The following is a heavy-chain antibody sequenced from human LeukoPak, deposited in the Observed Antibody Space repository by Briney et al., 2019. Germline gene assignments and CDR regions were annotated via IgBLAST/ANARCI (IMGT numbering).Heavy chain of an antibody. V-gene: IGHV1-18*01. CDR3: ARDDPYYYGSGSYRHYYYYMDV. CDR1: GYTFTSYG. Sequence: ASVKVPCKASGYTFTSYGISWVRQAPGQGLEWMGWISAYNGNTNYAQKLQGRVTMTTDTSTSTVYMELRSLRSDDTAMYYCARDDPYYYGSGSYRHYYYYMDVWGKGTTVTISS. D-gene: IGHD3-10*01. CDR2: ISAYNGNT. J-gene: IGHJ6*03.